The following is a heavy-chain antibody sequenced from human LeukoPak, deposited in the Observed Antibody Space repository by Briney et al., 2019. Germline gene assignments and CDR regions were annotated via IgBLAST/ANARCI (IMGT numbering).Heavy chain of an antibody. CDR2: INYSGST. CDR1: GGSFIGSY. CDR3: ARSIFRGATGHYYYGMDV. V-gene: IGHV4-34*01. J-gene: IGHJ6*02. Sequence: SETLSLTCAVYGGSFIGSYWSWIRQPPGKGLEWIGEINYSGSTNYNPSLKSRVTISGDTSKKEVSLRLSSVTAADTAVYYCARSIFRGATGHYYYGMDVWGQGTTVTVSS. D-gene: IGHD3-10*01.